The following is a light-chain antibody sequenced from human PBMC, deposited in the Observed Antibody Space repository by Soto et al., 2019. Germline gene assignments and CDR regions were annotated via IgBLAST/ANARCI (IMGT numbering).Light chain of an antibody. CDR3: QQTYRTPLT. Sequence: DLQMTQFPLSLSASVGDRVTITCRASQTIRSHLTWYQQKPGEAPKIVIYETSTLQSGVTSRFNGSVSGTDFTLTISSLQPEDFATYYCQQTYRTPLTFGGGTKVEIK. V-gene: IGKV1-39*01. CDR1: QTIRSH. CDR2: ETS. J-gene: IGKJ4*01.